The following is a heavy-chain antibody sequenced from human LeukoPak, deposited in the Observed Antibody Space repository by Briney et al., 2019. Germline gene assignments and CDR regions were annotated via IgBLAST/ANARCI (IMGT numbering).Heavy chain of an antibody. CDR3: ARGGSPSDY. Sequence: PGGSLRLSCAASGFRFSSYWMHWVRQRPGKGLVWVSRIHLDGRTTNYADSVKGRFTISRDNAKNTLSLEMNSLRPEDTAVYYCARGGSPSDYWGQGTLVSVSS. D-gene: IGHD3-16*01. CDR2: IHLDGRTT. CDR1: GFRFSSYW. J-gene: IGHJ4*02. V-gene: IGHV3-74*01.